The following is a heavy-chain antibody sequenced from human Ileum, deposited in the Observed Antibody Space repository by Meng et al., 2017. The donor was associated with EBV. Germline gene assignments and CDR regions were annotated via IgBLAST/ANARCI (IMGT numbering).Heavy chain of an antibody. CDR2: IYYSGST. V-gene: IGHV4-59*08. Sequence: QVQLRESGTGLVKPLETPSLTCTVSGGSISSYYWSWIRQPPGKGLEWIGYIYYSGSTNYNPSLKSRVTISVDTSKNQFSLNLSSVTAADTAVYYCARGGWSLDYWGQGTLVTVSS. CDR1: GGSISSYY. CDR3: ARGGWSLDY. J-gene: IGHJ4*02. D-gene: IGHD2-15*01.